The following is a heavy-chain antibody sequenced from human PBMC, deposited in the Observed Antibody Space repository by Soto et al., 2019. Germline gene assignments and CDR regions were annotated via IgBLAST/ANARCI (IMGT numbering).Heavy chain of an antibody. D-gene: IGHD4-17*01. CDR1: GFTFSSYW. CDR2: IKQDGSEK. V-gene: IGHV3-7*01. CDR3: ARASLYGDYVF. Sequence: GGSLILSCAASGFTFSSYWMSWVRQAPGKGLEWVANIKQDGSEKYYVDSVKGRFTISRDNAKNSLYLQMNSLRAEDTAVYYCARASLYGDYVFGGQGTLVTVSS. J-gene: IGHJ4*02.